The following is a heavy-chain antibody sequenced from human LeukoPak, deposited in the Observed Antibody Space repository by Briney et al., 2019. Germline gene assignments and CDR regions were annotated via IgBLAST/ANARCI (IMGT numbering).Heavy chain of an antibody. Sequence: PGGSLRLSCAASGFTFSSYAMSWVRQATGKGLEWVAAISGSGGSTSYADSVQGRFHISRDNTKNTMYLQMNSLRAEDTAVYYCAEDPVHSYSSAGDYYYVMDVWGQGTTVTVSS. D-gene: IGHD6-25*01. CDR1: GFTFSSYA. V-gene: IGHV3-23*01. CDR3: AEDPVHSYSSAGDYYYVMDV. J-gene: IGHJ6*02. CDR2: ISGSGGST.